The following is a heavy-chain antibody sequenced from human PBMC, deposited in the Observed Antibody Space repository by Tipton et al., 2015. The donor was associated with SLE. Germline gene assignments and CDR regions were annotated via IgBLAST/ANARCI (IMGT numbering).Heavy chain of an antibody. CDR1: GGSISSSSYY. CDR2: LYYTGNS. CDR3: ARAGYSSGWYGRGFDN. V-gene: IGHV4-39*07. Sequence: TLSLTCTVSGGSISSSSYYWGWIRQPPGKGLEWIASLYYTGNSYYNPSLKSRVTTSLDLSKNQFSLNLTSVTAADTALYYCARAGYSSGWYGRGFDNWGQGTLVTVSS. J-gene: IGHJ4*02. D-gene: IGHD6-19*01.